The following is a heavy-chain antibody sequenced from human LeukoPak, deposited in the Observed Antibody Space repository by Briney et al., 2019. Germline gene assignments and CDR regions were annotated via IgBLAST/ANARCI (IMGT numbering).Heavy chain of an antibody. J-gene: IGHJ4*02. V-gene: IGHV4-39*01. CDR2: IYYCGST. CDR1: GGSISSCNYY. D-gene: IGHD2-8*01. Sequence: SETLSLTCNVSGGSISSCNYYWGWIRQPPGKGLEWVGSIYYCGSTFYNPSLKSRVTISVDTSKNQFSLKLTSVTAADTAVYYCARRGGYCSNGVCYWGRGTLVTVSS. CDR3: ARRGGYCSNGVCY.